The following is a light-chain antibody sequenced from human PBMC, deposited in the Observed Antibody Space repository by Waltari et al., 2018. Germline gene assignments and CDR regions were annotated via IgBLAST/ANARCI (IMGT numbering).Light chain of an antibody. J-gene: IGLJ3*02. CDR3: QTGGHGTWV. V-gene: IGLV4-69*01. CDR1: SGHSSNI. Sequence: QLVLTQSPSASASLGASVKPTCTLSSGHSSNILAWLQQQPEKGHRYLMKVNSDGSHSKGDDIPDRFSGSSSGAERYLTISSVQSEDEADYYCQTGGHGTWVFGGGTTLTVL. CDR2: VNSDGSH.